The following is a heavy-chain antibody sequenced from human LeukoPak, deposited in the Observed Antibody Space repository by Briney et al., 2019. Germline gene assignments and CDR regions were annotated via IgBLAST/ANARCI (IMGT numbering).Heavy chain of an antibody. V-gene: IGHV1-69*05. D-gene: IGHD2-2*02. Sequence: ASVKVSCKASRGTFSSYAISWVRQAPGQGLEWMGGIIPIFGTANYAQKFQGRVTITTDESTSTAYMELSSLRSEDTAVYYCAVCGRGYQLLYNYYYYYYMDVWGKGTTVTVSS. CDR1: RGTFSSYA. J-gene: IGHJ6*03. CDR3: AVCGRGYQLLYNYYYYYYMDV. CDR2: IIPIFGTA.